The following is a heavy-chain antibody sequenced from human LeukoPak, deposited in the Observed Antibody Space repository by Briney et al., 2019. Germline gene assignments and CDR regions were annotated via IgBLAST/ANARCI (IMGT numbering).Heavy chain of an antibody. CDR1: GDSFSSNSAA. J-gene: IGHJ3*02. V-gene: IGHV6-1*01. CDR2: TYYRSKWYN. Sequence: SQTLSLTCAISGDSFSSNSAAWHWIRQSPSRGLEWLGRTYYRSKWYNDYAVSVKSRITINPDTSKNQFSLQLNSVTPEDTAVYYCARLAIIPWDAFDIWGQGTMVTVSS. CDR3: ARLAIIPWDAFDI. D-gene: IGHD3-9*01.